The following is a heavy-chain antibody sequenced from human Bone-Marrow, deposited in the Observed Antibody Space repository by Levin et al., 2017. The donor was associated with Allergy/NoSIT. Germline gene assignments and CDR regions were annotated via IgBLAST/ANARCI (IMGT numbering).Heavy chain of an antibody. CDR2: IRSYHYGGTT. CDR1: GFTFVDFI. J-gene: IGHJ4*02. V-gene: IGHV3-49*04. CDR3: ARAIGTTVTKGSEY. D-gene: IGHD4-17*01. Sequence: GESLKISCPASGFTFVDFIMTWVRQAPGRGLEWVGSIRSYHYGGTTKYAASLQGRLSISRDDSKSIAYLQMNSLKIEDTAVYYCARAIGTTVTKGSEYWGQGTLVTVSS.